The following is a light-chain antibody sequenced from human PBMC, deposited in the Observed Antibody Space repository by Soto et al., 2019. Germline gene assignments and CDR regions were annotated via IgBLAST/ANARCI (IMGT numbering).Light chain of an antibody. V-gene: IGKV1-5*01. CDR3: QQYNSYWT. CDR2: DAS. J-gene: IGKJ1*01. CDR1: QGISRY. Sequence: DIQMTQSPSTLSASVGDRVTMTCRASQGISRYLNWYQQKPGKAPKVLIYDASTLKSGVPSRFSGSGSGTDFTLTISSLQPDDFAIYYCQQYNSYWTFGQGTKV.